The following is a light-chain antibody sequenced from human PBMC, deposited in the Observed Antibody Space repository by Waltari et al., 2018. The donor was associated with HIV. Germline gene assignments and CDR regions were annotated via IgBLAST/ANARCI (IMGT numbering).Light chain of an antibody. J-gene: IGLJ2*01. V-gene: IGLV2-11*01. Sequence: QSALTQPRSVSGSPGQSVTISCTGTSSDVGGFNFVSWYQQHPGKAPKLMIYDVTKRPSGAPDRFSGSKFDNTASLTIAGLQADDEADYYCCSYAGSYTLVVFGGGTKLTVL. CDR2: DVT. CDR3: CSYAGSYTLVV. CDR1: SSDVGGFNF.